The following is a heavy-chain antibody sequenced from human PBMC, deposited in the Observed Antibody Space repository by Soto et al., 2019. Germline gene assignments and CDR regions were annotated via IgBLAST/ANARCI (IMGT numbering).Heavy chain of an antibody. CDR3: AKCAVLLAMSRGSCNSFGL. CDR2: LGASVAGP. D-gene: IGHD3-10*01. CDR1: EFTFMNYA. V-gene: IGHV3-23*01. Sequence: GRSLRLACTATEFTFMNYAISWVRHSPWKGLEGVSALGASVAGPHYSDSVKGLFNISRDNSQKTVYVQMNILRAEDTGVYYCAKCAVLLAMSRGSCNSFGLRGKRILSAVS. J-gene: IGHJ5*02.